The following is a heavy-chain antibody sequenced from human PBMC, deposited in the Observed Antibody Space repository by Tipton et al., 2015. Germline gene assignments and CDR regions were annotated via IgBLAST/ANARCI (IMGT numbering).Heavy chain of an antibody. CDR3: ASRNNCGGDCHYYFDY. Sequence: LWSRVTMSVDTSKNQFSLQLSSVTAADTAVYYCASRNNCGGDCHYYFDYWGQGALVTVPS. V-gene: IGHV4-4*06. J-gene: IGHJ4*02. D-gene: IGHD2-21*02.